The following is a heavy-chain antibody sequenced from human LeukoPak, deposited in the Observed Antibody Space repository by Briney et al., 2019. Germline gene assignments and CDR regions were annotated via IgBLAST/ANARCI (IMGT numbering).Heavy chain of an antibody. CDR3: AREAYSSSSTDY. D-gene: IGHD6-6*01. J-gene: IGHJ4*02. Sequence: PGGSLRLSCAASGFTFSSYGMHWVRQAPGKGLEWVAFIRHDGSNKYYADSVKGRFTISRDNAKNSLYLQMNSLRAEDTAVYYCAREAYSSSSTDYWGQGTLVTVSS. CDR1: GFTFSSYG. V-gene: IGHV3-30*02. CDR2: IRHDGSNK.